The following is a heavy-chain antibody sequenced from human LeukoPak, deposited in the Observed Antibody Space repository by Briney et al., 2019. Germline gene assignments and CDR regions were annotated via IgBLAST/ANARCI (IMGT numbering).Heavy chain of an antibody. V-gene: IGHV4-31*03. Sequence: NASETLSLTCTVSGGSVSSGGYYWSWIRQHPGKGLEWIGYIYYSGSTYYNPSLKSRVTISVDTSKNQFSLKLSSVTAADTAVYYCARDSSLTYYDYVWGSYRPESRGHYFDYWGQGTLVTVSS. D-gene: IGHD3-16*02. J-gene: IGHJ4*02. CDR3: ARDSSLTYYDYVWGSYRPESRGHYFDY. CDR2: IYYSGST. CDR1: GGSVSSGGYY.